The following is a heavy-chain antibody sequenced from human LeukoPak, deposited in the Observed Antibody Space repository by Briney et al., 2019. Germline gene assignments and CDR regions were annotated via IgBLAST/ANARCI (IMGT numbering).Heavy chain of an antibody. CDR2: INWNGGST. CDR3: TRRGSGSYYDNAFDI. D-gene: IGHD3-10*01. J-gene: IGHJ3*02. CDR1: GFTLSDHY. Sequence: GGSLRLSCAASGFTLSDHYMDWVRQAPGKGLEWVSGINWNGGSTGYADSVKGRLTISRDNAKKFLYLQMNSLRAEDTALYYCTRRGSGSYYDNAFDIWGQGTMVTVSS. V-gene: IGHV3-20*04.